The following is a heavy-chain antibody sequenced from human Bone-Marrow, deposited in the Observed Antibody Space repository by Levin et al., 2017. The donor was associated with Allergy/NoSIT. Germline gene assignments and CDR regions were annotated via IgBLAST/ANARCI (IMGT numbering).Heavy chain of an antibody. Sequence: PGGSLRLSCAASGFTFSDYYMSWIRQAPGKGLEWVSYISSSSSYTNYADSVKGRFTISRDNAKNSLYLQMNSLRAEDTAVYYCARDRRGGETPNWFDPWGQGTLVTVSS. J-gene: IGHJ5*02. CDR3: ARDRRGGETPNWFDP. CDR2: ISSSSSYT. D-gene: IGHD3-16*01. CDR1: GFTFSDYY. V-gene: IGHV3-11*05.